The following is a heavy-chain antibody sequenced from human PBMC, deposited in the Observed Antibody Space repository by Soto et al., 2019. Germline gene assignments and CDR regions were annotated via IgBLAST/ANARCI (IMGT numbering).Heavy chain of an antibody. CDR2: INPNSGGK. D-gene: IGHD2-15*01. CDR1: GYTFTGYY. V-gene: IGHV1-2*04. Sequence: QVQLVQSGAEVKKPGASVKVSCKASGYTFTGYYMHWVRQAPGQGLEWMGWINPNSGGKNYAQKFQGWVTMTRDTSISTAYKELSRLRSDDTAVYYCARGIYCSGGSCYADAFDIWGQGTMVTVSS. CDR3: ARGIYCSGGSCYADAFDI. J-gene: IGHJ3*02.